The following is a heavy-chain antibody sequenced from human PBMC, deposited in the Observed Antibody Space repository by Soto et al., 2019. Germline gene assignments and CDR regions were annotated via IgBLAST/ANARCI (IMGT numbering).Heavy chain of an antibody. V-gene: IGHV4-59*01. Sequence: QVQLQESGPGLVKPSETLSLTCTVSGGSISSYYWSWIRQPPGKGLEWIGYIYYSGSTNYNPSLKSRVTISVDTSKNQSSLKLSSVTAADTAVYYCARVSGRPLYYFDYWGQGTLVTVSS. CDR3: ARVSGRPLYYFDY. J-gene: IGHJ4*02. D-gene: IGHD3-10*01. CDR2: IYYSGST. CDR1: GGSISSYY.